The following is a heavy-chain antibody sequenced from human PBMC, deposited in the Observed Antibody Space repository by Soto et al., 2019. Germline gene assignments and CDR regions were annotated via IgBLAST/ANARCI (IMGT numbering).Heavy chain of an antibody. V-gene: IGHV1-18*01. CDR3: ARDWYGDLGDYYMDV. Sequence: ASVKVSCKASGYTFTSYGISWVRQAPGQGLEWMGWISAYNGNTNYAQKLQGRVTMTTDTSTSTAYMELRSLRSDDTAVYYCARDWYGDLGDYYMDVWGKGTTVTVSS. CDR2: ISAYNGNT. CDR1: GYTFTSYG. D-gene: IGHD4-17*01. J-gene: IGHJ6*03.